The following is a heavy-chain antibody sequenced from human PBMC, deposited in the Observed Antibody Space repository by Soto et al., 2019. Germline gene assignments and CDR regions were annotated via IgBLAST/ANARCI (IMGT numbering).Heavy chain of an antibody. V-gene: IGHV3-33*04. CDR1: GFSFSSYG. D-gene: IGHD1-26*01. CDR2: IWFDGNNK. J-gene: IGHJ5*02. CDR3: ARDREARSRWEPPAES. Sequence: QVQLVESGGGVVQPGTSLRLSCVTSGFSFSSYGIHWVRQAPGKGLEWVGVIWFDGNNKYYGESVKGRFAISRDNFKATVYLQMDSLRAEDTAIYYCARDREARSRWEPPAESWGQGTLVTVSS.